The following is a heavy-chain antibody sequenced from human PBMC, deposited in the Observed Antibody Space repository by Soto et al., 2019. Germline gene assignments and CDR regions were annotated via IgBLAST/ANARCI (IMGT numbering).Heavy chain of an antibody. J-gene: IGHJ6*03. V-gene: IGHV4-31*03. CDR1: GGSISSGGYY. Sequence: SETLSLTCTVSGGSISSGGYYWSWIRQHPGKGLEWIGYIYYSGSTYYNPSLKSRVTISVDTSKNQFSLKLSSVTAADTAVYYCARDPGRRGSGSKEKDYYMDVWGKGTTVTVSS. CDR3: ARDPGRRGSGSKEKDYYMDV. CDR2: IYYSGST. D-gene: IGHD3-3*01.